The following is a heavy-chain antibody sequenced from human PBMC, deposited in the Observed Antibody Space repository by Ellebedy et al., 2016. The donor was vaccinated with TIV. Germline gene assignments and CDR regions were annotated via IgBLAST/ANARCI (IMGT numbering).Heavy chain of an antibody. CDR3: ARGHTNTISGYYYGMDV. Sequence: MPSETLSLTCGVQGGSFSGYYWSWIRQPPGKGLEWIGEINQSGSTTYNPSLKSRVTISTDTSNNQFSLRLTSVTAADTAMYYCARGHTNTISGYYYGMDVWGQGTTVTVSS. V-gene: IGHV4-34*01. CDR1: GGSFSGYY. D-gene: IGHD3-10*01. CDR2: INQSGST. J-gene: IGHJ6*02.